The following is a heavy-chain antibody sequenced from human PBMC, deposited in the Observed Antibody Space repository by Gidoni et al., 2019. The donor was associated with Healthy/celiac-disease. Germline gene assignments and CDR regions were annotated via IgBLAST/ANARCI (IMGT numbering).Heavy chain of an antibody. CDR1: GFTFDNYA. CDR2: ISWNSGTI. V-gene: IGHV3-9*01. CDR3: TKGYDFWSGYPNYYCHMDV. D-gene: IGHD3-3*01. J-gene: IGHJ6*02. Sequence: VQLVESRGGLVQPGRSLRLSCAASGFTFDNYAMHWVRQAPGKGLEWVSGISWNSGTIGYADSVKGLFTISRDNAKTSLYLQMNSLRAEDTALYYCTKGYDFWSGYPNYYCHMDVWGQGTTVTVSS.